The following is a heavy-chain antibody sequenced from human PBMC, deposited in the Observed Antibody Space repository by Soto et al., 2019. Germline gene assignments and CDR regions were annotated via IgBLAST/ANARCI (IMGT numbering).Heavy chain of an antibody. CDR1: GFTFSNYV. J-gene: IGHJ4*02. V-gene: IGHV3-23*01. D-gene: IGHD3-10*01. CDR2: ISCSGDNT. CDR3: ARDRVEVLWFGELSN. Sequence: GGSLRLSCAASGFTFSNYVMSWVRQAPGKGLEWVSVISCSGDNTYYADSVKGRFTISRDNSKNTLYLQMNSLRAEDTAVYYCARDRVEVLWFGELSNWGQGTLVTVSS.